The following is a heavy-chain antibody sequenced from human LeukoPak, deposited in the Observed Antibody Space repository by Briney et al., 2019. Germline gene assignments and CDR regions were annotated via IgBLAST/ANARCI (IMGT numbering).Heavy chain of an antibody. Sequence: GESLKISCKGSGYSFTSYWIGWVRQMPGKGLEWMGIIYPGDSETRYSPSFQGQVTISADKSISTAYLQWSSLKASDTAMCYCARRSSHSSGWHDAFDIWGQGTMVTVSS. D-gene: IGHD6-19*01. J-gene: IGHJ3*02. CDR1: GYSFTSYW. CDR3: ARRSSHSSGWHDAFDI. V-gene: IGHV5-51*01. CDR2: IYPGDSET.